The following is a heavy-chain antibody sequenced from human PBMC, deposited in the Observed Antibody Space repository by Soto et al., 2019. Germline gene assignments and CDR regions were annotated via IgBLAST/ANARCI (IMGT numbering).Heavy chain of an antibody. J-gene: IGHJ4*02. V-gene: IGHV3-21*01. D-gene: IGHD2-15*01. CDR3: ARGSPEAAVAY. CDR1: GFTFSSYS. Sequence: EVQLVESGGGLVKPGGSLTFSCAASGFTFSSYSMNWVRQAPGKGLEWVSSISTISSYIHYADSVKGRLTISRDNAKNSLYLQVNSLRVEDTAVYYCARGSPEAAVAYWGQGTLVTVSS. CDR2: ISTISSYI.